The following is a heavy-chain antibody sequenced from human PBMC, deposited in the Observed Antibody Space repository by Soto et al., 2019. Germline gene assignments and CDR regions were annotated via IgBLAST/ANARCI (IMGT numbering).Heavy chain of an antibody. J-gene: IGHJ6*02. V-gene: IGHV3-73*01. D-gene: IGHD3-10*01. CDR2: IRSKANSYAT. CDR3: TRQGGSGSDYGMDV. CDR1: GFAFSGSA. Sequence: GGSLRLSCAASGFAFSGSAMHWVRQPSGKGLEWVGRIRSKANSYATAYAASVKGRFTISRDDSKNTAYLQMNSLKTEDTAVYYCTRQGGSGSDYGMDVWGQGTTVTVSS.